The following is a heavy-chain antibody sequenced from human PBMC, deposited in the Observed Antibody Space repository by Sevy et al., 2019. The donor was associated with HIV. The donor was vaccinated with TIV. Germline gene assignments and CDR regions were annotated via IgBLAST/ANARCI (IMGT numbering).Heavy chain of an antibody. Sequence: GKSLKISCKGSGYTFTNYWIGWVRQMSGKGLKWMGIIYPGDSDTRHSPSFQGQVTISADKSISTAYLQWSSLKASDTAIYYCVRHPGVATLYFDYWGQGILVTVSS. CDR3: VRHPGVATLYFDY. V-gene: IGHV5-51*01. CDR1: GYTFTNYW. D-gene: IGHD5-12*01. J-gene: IGHJ4*02. CDR2: IYPGDSDT.